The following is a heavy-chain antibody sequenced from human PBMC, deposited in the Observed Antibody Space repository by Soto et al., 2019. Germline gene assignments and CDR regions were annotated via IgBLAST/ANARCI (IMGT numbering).Heavy chain of an antibody. Sequence: SESLSLTCTVSGGSTSSDNYWSWIRQPPGKGLEWIGHIYYSGNTDYNPSLKSRLAISIDTSKNQFSLKLSSVTAADTAVYFCAREGGESSDGLYYFDSWGQGSLVTVSS. D-gene: IGHD3-16*01. CDR3: AREGGESSDGLYYFDS. V-gene: IGHV4-30-4*01. J-gene: IGHJ4*02. CDR2: IYYSGNT. CDR1: GGSTSSDNY.